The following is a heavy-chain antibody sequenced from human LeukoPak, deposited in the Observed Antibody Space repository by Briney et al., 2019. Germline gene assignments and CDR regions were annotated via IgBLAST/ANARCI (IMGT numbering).Heavy chain of an antibody. J-gene: IGHJ4*02. CDR3: AKTPDYYDSNVGF. D-gene: IGHD3-22*01. V-gene: IGHV3-23*01. CDR2: ISAGSDST. CDR1: GFSVSSYD. Sequence: PGGSLRLSCAASGFSVSSYDLNWVRQAPGKGLQWVSGISAGSDSTYYADSVKGRFTISRDNSKNTLYLQMNSLRAEDTAVYYCAKTPDYYDSNVGFWGQGTLVTVSS.